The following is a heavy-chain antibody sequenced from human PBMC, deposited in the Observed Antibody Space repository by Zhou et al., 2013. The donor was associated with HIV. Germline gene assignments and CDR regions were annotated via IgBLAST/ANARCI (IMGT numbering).Heavy chain of an antibody. V-gene: IGHV3-9*01. Sequence: EVQLVESGGGLVQPGRSLRLSCAASGFTFDDYAMHWVRQVPGKGLEWVSGISWNSNNIGYADSVKGRFTISRDNAKNSLYLQMNSLRAEDTALYYCTKAPTIHERYFDYVGPGNPGHRLL. J-gene: IGHJ4*02. CDR2: ISWNSNNI. D-gene: IGHD3-3*01. CDR3: TKAPTIHERYFDY. CDR1: GFTFDDYA.